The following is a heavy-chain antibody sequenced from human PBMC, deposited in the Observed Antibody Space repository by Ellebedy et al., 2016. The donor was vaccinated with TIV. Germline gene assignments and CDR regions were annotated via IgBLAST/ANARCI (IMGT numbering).Heavy chain of an antibody. V-gene: IGHV3-7*01. CDR1: GFTFTSYW. CDR3: ARSRFNSRTSPVDY. CDR2: IKQDGIET. D-gene: IGHD2/OR15-2a*01. J-gene: IGHJ4*02. Sequence: GESLKISCRTSGFTFTSYWMTWVRQAPGKGLEWVANIKQDGIETYYVDSVKGRFTISRDNAKNSLYLQMNSLRAEDTAVYYCARSRFNSRTSPVDYWGQGTLITVSS.